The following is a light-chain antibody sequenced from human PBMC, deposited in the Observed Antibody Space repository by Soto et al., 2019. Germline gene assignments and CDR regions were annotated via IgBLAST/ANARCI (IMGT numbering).Light chain of an antibody. V-gene: IGKV1-39*01. CDR1: QTIMTY. J-gene: IGKJ4*01. Sequence: DIQMTQSPSSLSSSLGDEVTITCRASQTIMTYLNWYQLKPGKPPRLPIYAASSLQSGVPSSFSGSGSGTDFTLTISSLQPEDFATYYCQQVNVYPSTFGGGTKVDIK. CDR2: AAS. CDR3: QQVNVYPST.